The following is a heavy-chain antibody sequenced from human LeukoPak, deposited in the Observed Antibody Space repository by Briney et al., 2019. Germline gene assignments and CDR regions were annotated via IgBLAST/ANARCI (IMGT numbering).Heavy chain of an antibody. CDR1: GGSISSYY. V-gene: IGHV4-4*07. J-gene: IGHJ5*02. D-gene: IGHD4-11*01. Sequence: PSETLSLTCTVSGGSISSYYWSWIRQPAGKGLECIGRIYTSGSTNYNPSLKSRVTISVDKSKNQFSLKLSSVTAADTAVYYCARDRIVNSNYKGWFDPWGQGTLVTVSS. CDR3: ARDRIVNSNYKGWFDP. CDR2: IYTSGST.